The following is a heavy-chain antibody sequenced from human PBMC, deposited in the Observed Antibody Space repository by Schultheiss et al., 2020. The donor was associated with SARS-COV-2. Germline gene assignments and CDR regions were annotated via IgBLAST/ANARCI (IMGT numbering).Heavy chain of an antibody. J-gene: IGHJ6*02. CDR3: ARWNAAVAGTRPRDYYYGMDV. D-gene: IGHD6-19*01. Sequence: SETLSLTCTVSGGSISSYYWSWIRQPAGKGLEWIGRIYYSGSTNYNTSLKSRVTISVDTSKNQFSLKLSSVTAADTAVYYWARWNAAVAGTRPRDYYYGMDVWGQGTTVTVSS. CDR1: GGSISSYY. CDR2: IYYSGST. V-gene: IGHV4-4*07.